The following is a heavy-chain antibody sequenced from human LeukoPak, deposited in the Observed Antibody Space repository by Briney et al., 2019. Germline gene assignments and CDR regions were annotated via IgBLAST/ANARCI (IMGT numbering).Heavy chain of an antibody. CDR1: GGSFSGYY. CDR2: INHSGST. Sequence: SETLSLTCAVYGGSFSGYYWSWIRQPPGKGLEWIGEINHSGSTNYNPSLKSRVTISVDTSKNQFSLKLSSVTAADTAVHYCARYSGSYNFDYWGQGTLVTVSS. V-gene: IGHV4-34*01. J-gene: IGHJ4*02. CDR3: ARYSGSYNFDY. D-gene: IGHD1-26*01.